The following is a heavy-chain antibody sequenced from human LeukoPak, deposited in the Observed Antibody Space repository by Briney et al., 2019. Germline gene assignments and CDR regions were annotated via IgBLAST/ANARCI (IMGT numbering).Heavy chain of an antibody. CDR2: IYYNDDK. CDR1: DFSLSTPGMG. D-gene: IGHD3-9*01. J-gene: IGHJ4*02. V-gene: IGHV2-5*01. Sequence: VSGPTLVNPTQTLTLTCTFSDFSLSTPGMGVGWIRQPPGKALEWLAFIYYNDDKRYSPSLRSRLTITRDTSKNQVVLAMTNMDPVDTATYYCAHLVVTIDWRSYFDYWGQGALVTVSS. CDR3: AHLVVTIDWRSYFDY.